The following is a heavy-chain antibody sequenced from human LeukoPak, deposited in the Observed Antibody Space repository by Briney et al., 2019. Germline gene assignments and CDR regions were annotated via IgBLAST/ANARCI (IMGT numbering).Heavy chain of an antibody. Sequence: PGGSLRLSCAASGFTFSSYAMSWVRQAPGKGLEWVSAISGSGGRTYYADSVKGRFTISRDNSKNTLYLQMNSLRAEDTAVYYCANDYGDYLYYYMDVWGKGTTVTVSS. CDR3: ANDYGDYLYYYMDV. D-gene: IGHD4-17*01. V-gene: IGHV3-23*01. J-gene: IGHJ6*03. CDR2: ISGSGGRT. CDR1: GFTFSSYA.